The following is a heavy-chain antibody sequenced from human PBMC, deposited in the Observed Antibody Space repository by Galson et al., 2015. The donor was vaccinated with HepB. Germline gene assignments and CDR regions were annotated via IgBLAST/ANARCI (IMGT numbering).Heavy chain of an antibody. Sequence: SLRLSCAASGFTFSSYSMNWVRQAPGKGLEWVSYISSSSSTIYYADSVKGRFTISRDNAKNSLYLQMNSLRDEDTAVYYCATVVVVAATLLPPDDYWGQGTLVTVSS. CDR2: ISSSSSTI. D-gene: IGHD2-15*01. J-gene: IGHJ4*02. CDR1: GFTFSSYS. CDR3: ATVVVVAATLLPPDDY. V-gene: IGHV3-48*02.